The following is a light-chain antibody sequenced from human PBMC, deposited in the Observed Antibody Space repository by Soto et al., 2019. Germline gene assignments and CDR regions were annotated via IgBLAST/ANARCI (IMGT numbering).Light chain of an antibody. J-gene: IGLJ1*01. CDR3: LLSYSGAQNSV. Sequence: QAVVTQEPSLTVSPGGTVTLTCGSSTGAVTSGHYPYWFQQKPGQAPRTLIYEISNKRSWTPARFSGSLLGGKAALTLSGAQPEDEADYYCLLSYSGAQNSVFGPETKVTVL. CDR1: TGAVTSGHY. V-gene: IGLV7-46*01. CDR2: EIS.